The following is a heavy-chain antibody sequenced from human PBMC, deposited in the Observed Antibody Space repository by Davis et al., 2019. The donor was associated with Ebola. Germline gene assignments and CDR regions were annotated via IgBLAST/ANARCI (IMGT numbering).Heavy chain of an antibody. J-gene: IGHJ5*02. CDR2: ISSSGQTI. V-gene: IGHV3-11*04. CDR1: GFTFSDYY. D-gene: IGHD3-3*02. Sequence: PGGSLRPSCAASGFTFSDYYMSWIRQAPGKGLEWVSYISSSGQTIYYADSVKGRFTISRDNAKNSLYLQLNSLGAEDTAVYYCARGGVGINAFRFDPWGQGTLVTVSS. CDR3: ARGGVGINAFRFDP.